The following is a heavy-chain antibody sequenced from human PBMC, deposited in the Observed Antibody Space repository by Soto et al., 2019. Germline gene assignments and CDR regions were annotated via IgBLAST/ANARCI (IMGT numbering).Heavy chain of an antibody. CDR3: GKDPNGDYVGAFDM. J-gene: IGHJ3*02. CDR2: ISANGART. D-gene: IGHD4-17*01. CDR1: GFPFRNYA. V-gene: IGHV3-23*01. Sequence: EVQLLESGGNLIQPGRSLSLSCAASGFPFRNYAMSGVRQAPGAGPEWVSGISANGARTYYADSVKGRFTISRDNSNNVLFLEMYSLRVEDTALYYCGKDPNGDYVGAFDMWGRGTMVTVSS.